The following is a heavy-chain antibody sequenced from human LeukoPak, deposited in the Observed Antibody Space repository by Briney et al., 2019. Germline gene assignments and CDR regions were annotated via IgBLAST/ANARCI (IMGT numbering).Heavy chain of an antibody. J-gene: IGHJ5*02. Sequence: ASVKVSCKASGGTFSSYAISWVRQALGQGLEWMGGIIPIFGTANYAQKFRGRVTITADKSTSTAYMELSSLRSEDTAVYYCAXXXXXXVPGQNWFDPWGQGTLVTVSS. CDR3: AXXXXXXVPGQNWFDP. CDR1: GGTFSSYA. V-gene: IGHV1-69*06. CDR2: IIPIFGTA.